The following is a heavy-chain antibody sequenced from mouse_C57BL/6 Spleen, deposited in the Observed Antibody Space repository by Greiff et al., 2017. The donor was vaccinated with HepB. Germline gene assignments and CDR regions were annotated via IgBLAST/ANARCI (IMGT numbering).Heavy chain of an antibody. CDR3: ARSNIRTWFAY. V-gene: IGHV1-59*01. CDR2: IDPSDSYT. J-gene: IGHJ3*01. Sequence: QVQLQQPGAELVRPGTSVKLSCKASGYTFTSYWMHWVKQRPGQGLEWIGVIDPSDSYTNYNQRFKGKATLTVDTSSSTAYMQLSSLTSEDSAVYYCARSNIRTWFAYWGQGTLVTVSA. CDR1: GYTFTSYW. D-gene: IGHD1-1*01.